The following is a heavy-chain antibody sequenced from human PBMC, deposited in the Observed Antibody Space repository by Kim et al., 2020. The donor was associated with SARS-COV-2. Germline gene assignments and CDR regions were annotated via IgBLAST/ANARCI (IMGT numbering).Heavy chain of an antibody. J-gene: IGHJ6*02. CDR1: GFTFSSYS. Sequence: GGSLRLSCAASGFTFSSYSMNWVRQAPGKGLEWVSSISSSSSYIYYADSVKGRFTISRDNAKNSLYLQMNSLRAEDTAVYYCARIEEKVGATSYYYYYGMDVWGQGTTVTVSS. CDR2: ISSSSSYI. CDR3: ARIEEKVGATSYYYYYGMDV. D-gene: IGHD1-26*01. V-gene: IGHV3-21*01.